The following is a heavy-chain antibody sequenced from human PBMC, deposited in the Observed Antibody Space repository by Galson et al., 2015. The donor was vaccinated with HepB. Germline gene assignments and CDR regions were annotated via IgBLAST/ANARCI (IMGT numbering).Heavy chain of an antibody. CDR3: ARQSYYYGMDV. Sequence: LSLTCTVSGGSISSSSYYWGWIRQPPGKGLEWIGSIYYSGSTYYNPSLKSRVTISVDTSKNQFSLKLSSVTAADTAVYYCARQSYYYGMDVWGQGTTVTVSS. CDR2: IYYSGST. V-gene: IGHV4-39*01. CDR1: GGSISSSSYY. J-gene: IGHJ6*02.